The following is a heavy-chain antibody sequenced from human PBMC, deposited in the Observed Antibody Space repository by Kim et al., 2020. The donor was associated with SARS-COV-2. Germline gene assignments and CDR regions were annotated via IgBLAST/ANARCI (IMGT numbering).Heavy chain of an antibody. CDR1: GGTFSSYA. CDR3: ARRLRYFDWSNYGMDV. V-gene: IGHV1-69*04. J-gene: IGHJ6*02. D-gene: IGHD3-9*01. Sequence: SVKVSCKASGGTFSSYAISWVRQAPGQGLEWMGRIIPILGIANYAQKFQGRVTITADKSTSTAYMELSSLRSEDTAVYYCARRLRYFDWSNYGMDVWGQGTTVTVSS. CDR2: IIPILGIA.